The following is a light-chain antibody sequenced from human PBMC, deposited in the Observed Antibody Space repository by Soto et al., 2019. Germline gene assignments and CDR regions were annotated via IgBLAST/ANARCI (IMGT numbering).Light chain of an antibody. CDR1: SSDVGDYDY. Sequence: QYALTQPPSASASPGQSVTISCTGTSSDVGDYDYVSWYQLHPGKAPKLMIYEVSKRPSGIPDRFSGSKSGNTASLTVSGLQAEDEADYYCSSYAGSNNYVFGTGTKVTVL. V-gene: IGLV2-8*01. CDR2: EVS. J-gene: IGLJ1*01. CDR3: SSYAGSNNYV.